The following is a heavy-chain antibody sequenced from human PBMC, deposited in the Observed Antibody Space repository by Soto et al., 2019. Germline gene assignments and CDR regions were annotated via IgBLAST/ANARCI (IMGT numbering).Heavy chain of an antibody. Sequence: SETLYLTCTVSGASVSTYYWNWIRQPAGKGLEWIGRIYTSGSTNYNASLKSRVTMSVDTSKNQFSLKLSPVTAADSAVYYCARTQGYCTTTSCSYDMDVWGQGTTVTVSS. CDR1: GASVSTYY. CDR2: IYTSGST. V-gene: IGHV4-4*07. J-gene: IGHJ6*02. D-gene: IGHD2-2*01. CDR3: ARTQGYCTTTSCSYDMDV.